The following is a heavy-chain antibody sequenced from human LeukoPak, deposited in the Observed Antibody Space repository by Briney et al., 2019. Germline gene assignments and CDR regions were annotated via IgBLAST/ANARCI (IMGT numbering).Heavy chain of an antibody. J-gene: IGHJ4*02. D-gene: IGHD3-22*01. CDR1: GYTLTGYD. CDR2: INPNSGGT. Sequence: ASVKVSCKASGYTLTGYDMHWVRQAPGQGLEWMGRINPNSGGTNYAQKFQGRVTMTRDTSISTAYMELSRMRSDDTAVYYCARGRYDSSGYYFLYFDYWGQGTLVTVSS. CDR3: ARGRYDSSGYYFLYFDY. V-gene: IGHV1-2*06.